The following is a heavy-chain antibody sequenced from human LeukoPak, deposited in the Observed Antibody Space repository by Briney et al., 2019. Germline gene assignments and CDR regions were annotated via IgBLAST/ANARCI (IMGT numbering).Heavy chain of an antibody. CDR1: GGSISSDY. Sequence: SETLSLTCAVAGGSISSDYRSWLRPPAGGVLELIGRIYNSGSTNYNPSLKSRVTMSVDTSKNQLSLKLSSVTAADTAVYYCARDSGTTGEVKFDPWGQGTLVTVSS. J-gene: IGHJ5*02. CDR2: IYNSGST. CDR3: ARDSGTTGEVKFDP. V-gene: IGHV4-4*07. D-gene: IGHD3-10*01.